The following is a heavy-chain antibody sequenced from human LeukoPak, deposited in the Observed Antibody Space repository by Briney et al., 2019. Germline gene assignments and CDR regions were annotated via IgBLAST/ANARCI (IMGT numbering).Heavy chain of an antibody. CDR1: GYIFTNYA. CDR3: ARDPYAPPSSDLQRFDS. Sequence: ASVKVSCKASGYIFTNYAINWMRQAPGQGLEWMGWITTSTGNPTYAQGFTGRLVFSSDTSVSTAYLQISSLRAEDTAVYYCARDPYAPPSSDLQRFDSWGQGTLVTVSS. D-gene: IGHD6-19*01. J-gene: IGHJ5*01. CDR2: ITTSTGNP. V-gene: IGHV7-4-1*02.